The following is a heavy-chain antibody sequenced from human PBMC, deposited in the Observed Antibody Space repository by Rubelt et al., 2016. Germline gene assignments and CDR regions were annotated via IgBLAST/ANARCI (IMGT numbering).Heavy chain of an antibody. V-gene: IGHV3-7*05. D-gene: IGHD2-15*01. J-gene: IGHJ4*02. CDR1: GFSFSGHW. CDR2: INQDASEK. CDR3: ARDRYCRGGSCYSHGY. Sequence: EVQLVESGGGLVQPGGSLRVSCTASGFSFSGHWMTWVRQAPGKGLEWVASINQDASEKHYVDSVWGRFTVYRDSPKNSLYLQMNSLGGEYTAVYYWARDRYCRGGSCYSHGYWGQGTLVTVSS.